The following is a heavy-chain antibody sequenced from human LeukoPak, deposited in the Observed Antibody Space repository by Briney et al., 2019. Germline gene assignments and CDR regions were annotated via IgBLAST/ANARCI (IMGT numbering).Heavy chain of an antibody. V-gene: IGHV3-30*03. J-gene: IGHJ4*02. CDR2: ISYDGSNK. CDR1: GFTVSSNS. Sequence: GGSPRLSCTVSGFTVSSNSMSWVRQAPGKGLEWVAVISYDGSNKYYADSVKGRFTISRDNAKNSLYLQMNSLRAEDTAVYYCARVGQLLRYFDYWGQGTLVTVSS. CDR3: ARVGQLLRYFDY. D-gene: IGHD2-2*01.